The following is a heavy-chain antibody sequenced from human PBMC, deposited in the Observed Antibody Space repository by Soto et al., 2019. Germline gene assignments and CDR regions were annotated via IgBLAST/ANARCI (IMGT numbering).Heavy chain of an antibody. V-gene: IGHV6-1*01. CDR2: TYYRSKWYN. D-gene: IGHD3-3*01. CDR1: GDSVSSNSAA. CDR3: ARDSGPRQILGVVNAFDI. J-gene: IGHJ3*02. Sequence: SQTLSLTCAISGDSVSSNSAAWNWIRQSPSRGLEWLGRTYYRSKWYNDYAVSVKSRITINPDTSKNQFSLQLNSVTPEDTAVYYFARDSGPRQILGVVNAFDIRGQGTMVTVSS.